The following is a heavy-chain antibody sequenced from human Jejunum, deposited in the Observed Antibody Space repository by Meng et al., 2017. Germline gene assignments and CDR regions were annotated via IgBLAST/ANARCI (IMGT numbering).Heavy chain of an antibody. CDR2: IKQDGSEK. V-gene: IGHV3-7*01. J-gene: IGHJ4*02. D-gene: IGHD2-2*01. CDR1: GFTFSSYW. Sequence: GESLKISCAASGFTFSSYWMSWVRQAPGKGLEWVANIKQDGSEKYYVDSVKGRFTISRDNAKNSLYLQMNSLRAEDTAIFYCARERYCSSTSCYAREFDYWGQGTLVTVSS. CDR3: ARERYCSSTSCYAREFDY.